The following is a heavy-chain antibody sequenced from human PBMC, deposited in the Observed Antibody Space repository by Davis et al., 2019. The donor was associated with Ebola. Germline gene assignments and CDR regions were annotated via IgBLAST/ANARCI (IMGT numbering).Heavy chain of an antibody. CDR3: AKGLVRSVAGTVDY. Sequence: PGRSLRLSCADSGFTFSSYWMHWVRQAPGKGLVWVSRINSDGSSTSYADSVKGRFTISRDNAKNTLYLQMNSLRAEDTAVYYCAKGLVRSVAGTVDYWGQGTLVTVSS. V-gene: IGHV3-74*01. CDR2: INSDGSST. D-gene: IGHD6-19*01. J-gene: IGHJ4*02. CDR1: GFTFSSYW.